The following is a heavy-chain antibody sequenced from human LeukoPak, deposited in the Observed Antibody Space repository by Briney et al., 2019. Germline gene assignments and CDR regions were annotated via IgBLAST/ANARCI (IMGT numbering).Heavy chain of an antibody. CDR3: ARDRGPTIAVPYYFDY. CDR2: ISHDGRNI. D-gene: IGHD6-19*01. CDR1: GFTFSGFA. J-gene: IGHJ4*02. Sequence: GGSLRLSCAASGFTFSGFAFHWVRQAPGKELEGAAVISHDGRNIYYADSVRGRFGISRDNSKNTLYLQIYSLKPEDTAVYFCARDRGPTIAVPYYFDYWGQGTLVTVSS. V-gene: IGHV3-30*09.